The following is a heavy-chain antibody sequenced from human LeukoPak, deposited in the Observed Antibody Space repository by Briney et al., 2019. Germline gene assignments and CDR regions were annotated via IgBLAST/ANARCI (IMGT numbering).Heavy chain of an antibody. CDR1: GGSFSGYY. J-gene: IGHJ4*02. CDR2: INHSGST. V-gene: IGHV4-34*01. D-gene: IGHD5-18*01. Sequence: SETLSLTCAVYGGSFSGYYWSWIRQPPGKGLEWIGEINHSGSTNYNPSLKSRVTISVDTSKNQFSLKLSSVTAADTAVYYCARASYGLFDYWGQGTLVTVSS. CDR3: ARASYGLFDY.